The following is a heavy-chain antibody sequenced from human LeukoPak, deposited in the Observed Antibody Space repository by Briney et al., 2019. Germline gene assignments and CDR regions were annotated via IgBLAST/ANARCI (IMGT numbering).Heavy chain of an antibody. J-gene: IGHJ5*02. D-gene: IGHD3-3*01. CDR2: INPNSGST. CDR1: GYTFTGYY. Sequence: ASVKVSCKASGYTFTGYYMHWVRQAPGQGLEWMGWINPNSGSTNYAQKFQGRVTMTRDTSISTAYMELSRLRSDDTAVYYCARERNREYYDFWKDQTIIQNWFDPWGQGTLVTVSS. CDR3: ARERNREYYDFWKDQTIIQNWFDP. V-gene: IGHV1-2*02.